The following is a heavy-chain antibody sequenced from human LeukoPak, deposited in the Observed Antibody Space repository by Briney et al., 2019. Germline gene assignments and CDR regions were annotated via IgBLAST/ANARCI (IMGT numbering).Heavy chain of an antibody. CDR2: IKQDGSET. CDR3: ARDQGIMFFDN. V-gene: IGHV3-7*01. CDR1: GFTSSNYW. Sequence: GGSLRLSCAASGFTSSNYWMSWVRQVPGKGPEYVANIKQDGSETYYVESVKGRFTISRDNAKSSLYLQMNSLRVEDTALYYCARDQGIMFFDNWGQGALVTVSS. J-gene: IGHJ4*02. D-gene: IGHD3-10*02.